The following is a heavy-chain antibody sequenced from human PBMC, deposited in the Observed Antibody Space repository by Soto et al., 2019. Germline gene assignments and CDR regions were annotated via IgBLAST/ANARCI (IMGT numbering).Heavy chain of an antibody. J-gene: IGHJ4*02. CDR1: GFTFSSYW. V-gene: IGHV3-74*03. Sequence: EVQLVESGGGLVQPGGSLRLSCVASGFTFSSYWMHWVRQVPGKEPVWVSFIDSYGSSAKYADSVRGRFTISRDNAKNTLYLLMNSLRVEDTAVYYCVRGLGNSDHWGQGTLVTVSS. CDR3: VRGLGNSDH. CDR2: IDSYGSSA.